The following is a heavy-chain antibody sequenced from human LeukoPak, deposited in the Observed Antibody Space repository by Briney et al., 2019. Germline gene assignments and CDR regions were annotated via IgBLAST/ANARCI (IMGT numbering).Heavy chain of an antibody. CDR2: IYYSGST. D-gene: IGHD1-26*01. V-gene: IGHV4-59*01. Sequence: ASETLSLTCTVSGGSITSYHYSWLRQPPGKGLEWLGYIYYSGSTNYNPSLKSRVTISVDTSKNQFSLKLSSATAADTAVYYCARGGSGTYYHYWGQGTLVTVSS. J-gene: IGHJ4*02. CDR3: ARGGSGTYYHY. CDR1: GGSITSYH.